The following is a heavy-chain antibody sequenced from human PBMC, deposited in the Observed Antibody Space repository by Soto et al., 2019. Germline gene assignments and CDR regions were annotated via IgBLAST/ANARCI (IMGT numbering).Heavy chain of an antibody. V-gene: IGHV1-3*01. D-gene: IGHD3-3*01. CDR2: INAGNGNT. CDR3: VCLDWLSKQYDY. J-gene: IGHJ4*02. Sequence: GASVKVSCKASGYTFTSYAMHWVRQAPGQRLEWMGWINAGNGNTKYSQKFQGRVTITRDTFASTAYMELSSLRSEDTAVYYCVCLDWLSKQYDYWGQGTLVTVSS. CDR1: GYTFTSYA.